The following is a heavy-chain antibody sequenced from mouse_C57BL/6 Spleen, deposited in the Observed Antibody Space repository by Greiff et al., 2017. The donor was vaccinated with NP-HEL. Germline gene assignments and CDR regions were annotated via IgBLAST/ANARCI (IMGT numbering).Heavy chain of an antibody. CDR3: ARDAAQATYYAMDY. CDR1: GYTFTSYW. Sequence: VQLQQSGAELVKPGASVKLSCKASGYTFTSYWMHWVKQRPGQGLEWIGMIHPNSGSTNYNEKFKSKATLTVDKSSSTAYMQLSSLTSEDSAVYYCARDAAQATYYAMDYWGQGTSVTVSS. J-gene: IGHJ4*01. V-gene: IGHV1-64*01. D-gene: IGHD3-2*02. CDR2: IHPNSGST.